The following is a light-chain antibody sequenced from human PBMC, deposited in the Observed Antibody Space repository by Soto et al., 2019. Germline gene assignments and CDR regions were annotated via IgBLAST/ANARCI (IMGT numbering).Light chain of an antibody. Sequence: DIQMTQSPSSLSASVGDRVTITCRASQSISSYLNWYQQKPGKAPKLLIYAASSLQSGVPSRFSGSGSGTDFTLTISSLQPEDFATYYCQQSYSTPPTFGQGXX. CDR3: QQSYSTPPT. CDR2: AAS. V-gene: IGKV1-39*01. J-gene: IGKJ1*01. CDR1: QSISSY.